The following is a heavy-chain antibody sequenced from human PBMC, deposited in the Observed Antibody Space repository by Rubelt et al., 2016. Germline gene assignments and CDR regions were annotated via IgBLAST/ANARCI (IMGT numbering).Heavy chain of an antibody. J-gene: IGHJ3*02. V-gene: IGHV4-39*01. CDR3: ARTPVTDRGWPDPFDI. CDR1: GGSISSRSCY. Sequence: QLQLQESGPGLVKPSETLSLTCTVSGGSISSRSCYWGWIRQPPGKGLEWIGSIFYGGGTYYNPSLKSRVTISVDTSKNQFSLGLISVTAADTAVYYCARTPVTDRGWPDPFDIWGKGTMVTGSS. D-gene: IGHD2-21*02. CDR2: IFYGGGT.